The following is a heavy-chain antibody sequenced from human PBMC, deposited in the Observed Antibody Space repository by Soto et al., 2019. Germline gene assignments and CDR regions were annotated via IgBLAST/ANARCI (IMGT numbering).Heavy chain of an antibody. D-gene: IGHD3-22*01. CDR1: GGSISSGGYS. V-gene: IGHV4-30-2*01. Sequence: LSLTCAVSGGSISSGGYSWSWIRQPPGKGLEWIGYIYHSGSTYYNPSLKSRVTISVDRSKNQFSLKLSSVTAADTAVYYCARANYDSSGYYPSLFDYWGQGTLVTVSS. CDR3: ARANYDSSGYYPSLFDY. J-gene: IGHJ4*02. CDR2: IYHSGST.